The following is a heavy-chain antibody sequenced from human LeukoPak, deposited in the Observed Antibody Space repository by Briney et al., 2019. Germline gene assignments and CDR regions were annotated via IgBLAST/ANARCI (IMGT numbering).Heavy chain of an antibody. CDR3: ARSRSGTYGAFDS. Sequence: PGGSLRLSCAASGFTFSNYNMSWVRQAPGKGLEWVSSISSTSSNIYYAGSVKGRFTISRDNAKNSLYLQMNSLGAEDTAVYYCARSRSGTYGAFDSWGQGTLVTVSS. D-gene: IGHD1-26*01. CDR1: GFTFSNYN. V-gene: IGHV3-21*01. CDR2: ISSTSSNI. J-gene: IGHJ4*02.